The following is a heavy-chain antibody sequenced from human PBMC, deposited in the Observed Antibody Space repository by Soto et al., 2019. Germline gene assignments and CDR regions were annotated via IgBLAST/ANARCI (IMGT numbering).Heavy chain of an antibody. V-gene: IGHV3-23*01. J-gene: IGHJ4*01. Sequence: GGSLRLSCAASGFAFSSYAMSWVRQAPGKGLEWVSAISGSGGSTYYADSVKGRFTISRDNSKNTLYLQMNSLRAEDTVVYYSVLSHSSGKNGFYYRGQGTLVTVS. D-gene: IGHD3-22*01. CDR2: ISGSGGST. CDR1: GFAFSSYA. CDR3: VLSHSSGKNGFYY.